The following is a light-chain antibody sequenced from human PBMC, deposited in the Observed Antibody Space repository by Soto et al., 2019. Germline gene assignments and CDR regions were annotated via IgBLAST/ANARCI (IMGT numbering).Light chain of an antibody. CDR3: QQRSNGPPGYT. J-gene: IGKJ2*01. CDR1: QSVHSY. V-gene: IGKV3-11*01. CDR2: DAS. Sequence: EIVLTQSPATLSLSPGERATLSCRASQSVHSYLAWYQHKPGQAPRLLIYDASNRATGIPARFSASGSGTDFALTLSSLGPEDFAVYYCQQRSNGPPGYTFGQGTKLQIK.